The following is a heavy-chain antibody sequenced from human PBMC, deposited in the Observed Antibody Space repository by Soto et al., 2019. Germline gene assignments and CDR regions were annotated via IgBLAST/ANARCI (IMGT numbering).Heavy chain of an antibody. CDR3: AKGSSGWYERFDY. V-gene: IGHV3-23*01. Sequence: EVQLLESGGGLVQPGGSLRLSCAASGFTFSSYAMSWVRQAPGKGLEWVSTISGSGGSTYYADSVKGRFTIARDNSKNSLYLQMNSLRAEDTAVYYCAKGSSGWYERFDYWCQGTLVTVSS. J-gene: IGHJ4*02. CDR2: ISGSGGST. D-gene: IGHD6-19*01. CDR1: GFTFSSYA.